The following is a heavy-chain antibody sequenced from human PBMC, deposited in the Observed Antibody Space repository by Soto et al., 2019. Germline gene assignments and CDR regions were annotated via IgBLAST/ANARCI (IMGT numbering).Heavy chain of an antibody. V-gene: IGHV4-4*02. CDR2: IHHNGNT. CDR1: GDSISSLNW. Sequence: QVQLQESGPGLVKPSGTLSLTCTVSGDSISSLNWWSWVRQPPGKGLEWLGQIHHNGNTDYNASLKSRVTISIDKSKNQFSLNLNSVTVADTAVYYCVRVPNYWSQGTLVTVSS. J-gene: IGHJ4*02. CDR3: VRVPNY.